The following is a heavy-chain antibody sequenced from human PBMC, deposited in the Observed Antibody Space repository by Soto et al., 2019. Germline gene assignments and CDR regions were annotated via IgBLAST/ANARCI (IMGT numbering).Heavy chain of an antibody. Sequence: GGSLRLSCAASGFTVSSNYMSWVRQAPGKGLEWVSVIYSGGSTYYADSVKGRFTISRHNSKNTLYLQMNSLRAEDTAVYYCAREQLGYFDYWGQGTLVTVPS. D-gene: IGHD3-16*01. CDR3: AREQLGYFDY. CDR1: GFTVSSNY. J-gene: IGHJ4*02. V-gene: IGHV3-53*04. CDR2: IYSGGST.